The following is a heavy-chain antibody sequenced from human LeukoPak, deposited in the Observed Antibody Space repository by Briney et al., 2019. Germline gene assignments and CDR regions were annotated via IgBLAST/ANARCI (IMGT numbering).Heavy chain of an antibody. CDR3: ARERLLFWSGYYTVSLGLDV. J-gene: IGHJ6*04. Sequence: GGSLRLSCAASGFTVSSNYMSWVRQAPGKGLERVSVIYSGGSTYYADSVKGRFTISRDNSKNPLYLQMNSLRAEDTAVYYCARERLLFWSGYYTVSLGLDVWGKGTTVTVSS. D-gene: IGHD3-3*01. CDR2: IYSGGST. CDR1: GFTVSSNY. V-gene: IGHV3-66*02.